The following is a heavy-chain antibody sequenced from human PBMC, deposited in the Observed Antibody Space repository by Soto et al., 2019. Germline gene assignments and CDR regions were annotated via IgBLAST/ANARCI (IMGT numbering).Heavy chain of an antibody. Sequence: APVKVSCKVSGYTLTELSMHWVRQAPGKGLEWMGGFDPEDGETIYAQKFQGRVTMTEDTSTDTAYMELSSLRSEDTAVYYCATLGWFGYSSSFDYWGQGTLVTVSS. D-gene: IGHD6-6*01. CDR2: FDPEDGET. CDR1: GYTLTELS. CDR3: ATLGWFGYSSSFDY. V-gene: IGHV1-24*01. J-gene: IGHJ4*02.